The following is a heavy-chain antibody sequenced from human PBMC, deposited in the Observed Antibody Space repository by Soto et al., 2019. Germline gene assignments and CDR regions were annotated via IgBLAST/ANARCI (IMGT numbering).Heavy chain of an antibody. CDR2: VSSDGTNE. D-gene: IGHD2-8*01. V-gene: IGHV3-30-3*01. CDR1: GLTFGSLA. J-gene: IGHJ3*01. Sequence: QVQLVESGGGVVQPGGSLRLSCAASGLTFGSLAIHWVRQAPGKGLEWLAFVSSDGTNENYADSVRGRFTISRDTSKNTLFLQLNSLRTEDTALYYCARDHPDTNGHYRGLGSRAFNVWGQGTMVTVSS. CDR3: ARDHPDTNGHYRGLGSRAFNV.